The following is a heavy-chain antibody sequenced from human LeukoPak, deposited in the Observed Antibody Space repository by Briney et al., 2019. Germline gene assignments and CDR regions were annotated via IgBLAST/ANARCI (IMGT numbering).Heavy chain of an antibody. Sequence: SETLSLTCTVSGGSISSGGYYWSWIRQHPGKGLEWIGYIYYSGSTYYNPSLKSRVTISVDTSKNQFSLNLSSVTAADTAVYYCARFQRRAPRFDYWGQGTLVSFSS. CDR1: GGSISSGGYY. V-gene: IGHV4-31*03. J-gene: IGHJ4*02. CDR2: IYYSGST. CDR3: ARFQRRAPRFDY.